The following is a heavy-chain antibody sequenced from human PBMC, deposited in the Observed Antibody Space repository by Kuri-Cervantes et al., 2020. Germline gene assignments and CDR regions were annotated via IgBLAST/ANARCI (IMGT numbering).Heavy chain of an antibody. CDR3: ARGLYSSSWSTPYYYYGMDV. Sequence: SVKVSCKASGGTFSSYAISWVRQAPGRGLEWMGGIIPIFGTANYAQKFQGRVTITADESTSTAYMELSSLRSEDTAVYYCARGLYSSSWSTPYYYYGMDVWGQGTTVTVSS. J-gene: IGHJ6*02. D-gene: IGHD6-13*01. CDR1: GGTFSSYA. V-gene: IGHV1-69*13. CDR2: IIPIFGTA.